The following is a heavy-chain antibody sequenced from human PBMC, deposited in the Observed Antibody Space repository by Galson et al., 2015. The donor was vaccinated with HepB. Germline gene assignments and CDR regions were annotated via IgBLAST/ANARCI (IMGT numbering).Heavy chain of an antibody. V-gene: IGHV3-7*03. CDR2: IKQDGSEK. CDR3: ARVVAAAVDY. Sequence: SLRLSCAASGFTFSNYWMSWVRQAPGKGLEWVANIKQDGSEKYYVDSLRGRFTISRDNAKNSLYLQMNSLRAEDTAVYYCARVVAAAVDYWGQGTLVTVSS. D-gene: IGHD6-13*01. J-gene: IGHJ4*02. CDR1: GFTFSNYW.